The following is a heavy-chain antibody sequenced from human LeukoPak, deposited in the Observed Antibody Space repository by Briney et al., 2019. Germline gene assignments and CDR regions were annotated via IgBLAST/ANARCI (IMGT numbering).Heavy chain of an antibody. V-gene: IGHV3-23*01. D-gene: IGHD3-22*01. CDR2: ISGSGGST. Sequence: PGGSLRLSCAASGFTVSNNYMSWVRQAPGKGLEWVSPISGSGGSTYYADSVKGRFTISRDNSKNTLYLQMNSLRAEDTAVYYCARRYYYDSSGYYAPVWDYWGQGILVTVSS. CDR3: ARRYYYDSSGYYAPVWDY. J-gene: IGHJ4*02. CDR1: GFTVSNNY.